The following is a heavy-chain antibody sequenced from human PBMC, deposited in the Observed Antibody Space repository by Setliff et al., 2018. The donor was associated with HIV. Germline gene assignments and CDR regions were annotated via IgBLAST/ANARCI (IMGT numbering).Heavy chain of an antibody. J-gene: IGHJ4*02. CDR2: IIPVFDTA. Sequence: SVKVSCKASGYTFSSYGISWVRQAPGQGLEWMGGIIPVFDTANYAQKFQGRVTITADESTSTSSMELSSLGSEDTAVYYCARVNGGNSPYYFDSWGQGTLVTVSS. D-gene: IGHD2-21*02. V-gene: IGHV1-69*13. CDR3: ARVNGGNSPYYFDS. CDR1: GYTFSSYG.